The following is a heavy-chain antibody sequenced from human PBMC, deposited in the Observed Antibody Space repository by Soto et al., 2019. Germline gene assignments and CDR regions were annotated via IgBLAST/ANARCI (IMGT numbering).Heavy chain of an antibody. Sequence: GGSLRLSCAASGFTFSSYWMSWVRQAPGKGLEWVANIKQDGSEKYYVDSVKGRFTISRDNAKNSLYLQMNSLRAEDTAVYYCARMVRDGYCSSTSCPFDYWGQGTLVTVSS. CDR3: ARMVRDGYCSSTSCPFDY. V-gene: IGHV3-7*01. CDR2: IKQDGSEK. J-gene: IGHJ4*02. CDR1: GFTFSSYW. D-gene: IGHD2-2*01.